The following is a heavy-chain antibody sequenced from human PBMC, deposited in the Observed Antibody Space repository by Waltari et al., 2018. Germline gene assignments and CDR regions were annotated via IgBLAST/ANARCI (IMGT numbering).Heavy chain of an antibody. CDR3: ARGRCISTWFCQYYGVDV. D-gene: IGHD2-8*01. Sequence: QVHLQQWGAGLLKPSETLSLTCGVYGGSFSGYYWSWIRQRPGKGLEWIGVINHSGRTNYHPSLKIRVTMSVDTSKSQFSLKRSSVTAADTAVYYCARGRCISTWFCQYYGVDVWGQGATVIVSS. CDR2: INHSGRT. CDR1: GGSFSGYY. V-gene: IGHV4-34*01. J-gene: IGHJ6*02.